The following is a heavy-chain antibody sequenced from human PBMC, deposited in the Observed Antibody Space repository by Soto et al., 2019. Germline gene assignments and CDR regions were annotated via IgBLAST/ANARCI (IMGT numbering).Heavy chain of an antibody. J-gene: IGHJ6*02. D-gene: IGHD1-26*01. CDR1: RYTFTNFY. V-gene: IGHV1-46*01. CDR2: INPSGGST. CDR3: ARSQVGRTLDV. Sequence: ASVKVSCKASRYTFTNFYIHWLRQAPGQGLEWMGIINPSGGSTAYPQKFQGRVTMTRDTSTSTVHMELITLRSEDTAVYYCARSQVGRTLDVWGPGTTVTVSS.